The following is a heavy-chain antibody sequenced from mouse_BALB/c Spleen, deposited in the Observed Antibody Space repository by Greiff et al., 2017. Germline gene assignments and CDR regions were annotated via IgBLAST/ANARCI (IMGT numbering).Heavy chain of an antibody. J-gene: IGHJ4*01. CDR2: INPDSSTI. V-gene: IGHV4-1*02. CDR3: ARRGYGNYEGYYAMDY. CDR1: GFDFSRYW. D-gene: IGHD2-1*01. Sequence: EVKLVESGGGLVQPGGSLKLSCAASGFDFSRYWMSWVRQAPGKGLEWIGEINPDSSTINYTPSLKDKFIISRDNAKNTLYLQMSKVRSEDTALYYCARRGYGNYEGYYAMDYWGQGTSVTVSS.